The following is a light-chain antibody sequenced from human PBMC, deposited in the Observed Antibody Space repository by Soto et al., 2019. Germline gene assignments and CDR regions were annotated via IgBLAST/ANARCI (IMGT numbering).Light chain of an antibody. CDR1: HTVANF. CDR3: QQRSNWPPT. CDR2: DVS. V-gene: IGKV3-11*01. Sequence: DTVLIQSPATLSLSPGERATLSCRASHTVANFLAWYQHKAGQAPRLLIYDVSNSATGIPARFSGSGSGTDFTLTISSLEPDDFAVYYCQQRSNWPPTFGGGTKVDIK. J-gene: IGKJ4*01.